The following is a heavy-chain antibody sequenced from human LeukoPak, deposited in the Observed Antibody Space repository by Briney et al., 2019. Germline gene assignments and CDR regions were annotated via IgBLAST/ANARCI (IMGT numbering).Heavy chain of an antibody. V-gene: IGHV4-34*01. J-gene: IGHJ3*02. Sequence: TSETLSLTSAVYGGSFSGYYWSGIHQPPGKGLEWMGEINHRGSTNYNPSLKSRVTISVDTSKNQFSLKLSSVAAADTAVYYCAREWGHYYGSGSYNYGAFDIWGQGTMDTVSS. CDR3: AREWGHYYGSGSYNYGAFDI. CDR1: GGSFSGYY. D-gene: IGHD3-10*01. CDR2: INHRGST.